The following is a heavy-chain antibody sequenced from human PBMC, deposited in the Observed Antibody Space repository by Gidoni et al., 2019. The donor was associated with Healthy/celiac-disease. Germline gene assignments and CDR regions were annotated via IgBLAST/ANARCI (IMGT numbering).Heavy chain of an antibody. Sequence: VQLLESGGGLVHPGGSLRLSCAASGCTLSSYAMSWVRQAPGKGLGWVSAISGSGGSTYYADAVKGRFTISRDNSKNTLYLQMNSLRAEDTAVYYCAAPLILGDYFDYWGQGTLVTVSS. CDR2: ISGSGGST. J-gene: IGHJ4*02. D-gene: IGHD3-16*01. V-gene: IGHV3-23*01. CDR3: AAPLILGDYFDY. CDR1: GCTLSSYA.